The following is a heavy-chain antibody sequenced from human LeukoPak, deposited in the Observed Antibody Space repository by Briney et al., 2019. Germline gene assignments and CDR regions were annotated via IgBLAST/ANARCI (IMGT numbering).Heavy chain of an antibody. CDR2: IYYSGST. Sequence: PSETLSLTCTASGGSVTSSSYYWGWIRQPPGEGLEWIGNIYYSGSTYYNPSFKSRVTISVDTSKNQFSLKLSSVTAADTAVYFCARHWDATFYYYYMDVWGRGTTVTVSS. D-gene: IGHD1-26*01. CDR3: ARHWDATFYYYYMDV. CDR1: GGSVTSSSYY. J-gene: IGHJ6*03. V-gene: IGHV4-39*01.